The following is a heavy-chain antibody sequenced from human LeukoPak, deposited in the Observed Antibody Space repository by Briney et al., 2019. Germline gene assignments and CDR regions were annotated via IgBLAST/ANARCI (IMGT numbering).Heavy chain of an antibody. Sequence: PGRSLRLSCAAAGFTFNHYGMHWVRQAPGKGLECVSVIWSDGTNTYYADSVKGRFTISRVDYEKTVYLQMNSLRPEDTGVYYCARDAQRGFDYSNSLKYWGQGTPVTVSA. V-gene: IGHV3-33*01. J-gene: IGHJ4*02. D-gene: IGHD4-11*01. CDR3: ARDAQRGFDYSNSLKY. CDR2: IWSDGTNT. CDR1: GFTFNHYG.